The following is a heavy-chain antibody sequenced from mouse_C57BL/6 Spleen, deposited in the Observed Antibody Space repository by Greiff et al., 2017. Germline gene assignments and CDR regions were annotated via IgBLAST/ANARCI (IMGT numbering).Heavy chain of an antibody. J-gene: IGHJ4*01. Sequence: VQLQQSGPELVKPGASVKISCKASGSAFSSSWMNWVKQRPGTGLEWIGWIYPGAGDPNYNGKFKGKATLTADKSSSTAYMQLSSLTSEDSAVYFCARSALYDLYAMDYWGQGTSVTVSS. CDR1: GSAFSSSW. D-gene: IGHD1-3*01. CDR2: IYPGAGDP. V-gene: IGHV1-82*01. CDR3: ARSALYDLYAMDY.